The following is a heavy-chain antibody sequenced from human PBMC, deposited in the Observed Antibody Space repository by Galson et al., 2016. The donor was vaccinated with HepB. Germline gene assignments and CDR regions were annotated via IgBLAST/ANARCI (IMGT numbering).Heavy chain of an antibody. Sequence: SLRLSCAASGFTFSGYSMSWVRQAPGKGLEWVSAISGSGDRTYYADSVKGRFTNSRDNSKNTLYLQMNSLRAEDTAVYFCAKDWGFWNYDSSGTLDYWGQGTLVTVSS. CDR2: ISGSGDRT. V-gene: IGHV3-23*01. CDR3: AKDWGFWNYDSSGTLDY. D-gene: IGHD3-22*01. J-gene: IGHJ4*02. CDR1: GFTFSGYS.